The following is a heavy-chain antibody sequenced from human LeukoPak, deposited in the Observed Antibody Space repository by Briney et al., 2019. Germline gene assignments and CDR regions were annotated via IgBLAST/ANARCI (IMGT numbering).Heavy chain of an antibody. CDR2: MNPNSGNT. CDR3: ARGVAMVRGIYDY. Sequence: GASVKVSCKASGYTFTSYDINWVRQATGQGLEWMGWMNPNSGNTDYAQKLQGRVTMTTDTSTNTAYMELRSLRSDDTAVYYCARGVAMVRGIYDYWGQGTLVTVSS. CDR1: GYTFTSYD. V-gene: IGHV1-8*01. D-gene: IGHD3-10*01. J-gene: IGHJ4*02.